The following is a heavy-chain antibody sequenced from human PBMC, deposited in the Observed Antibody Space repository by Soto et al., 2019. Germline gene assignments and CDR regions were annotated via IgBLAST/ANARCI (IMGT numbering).Heavy chain of an antibody. J-gene: IGHJ6*02. CDR2: IYPGDSDT. Sequence: PGESLKISCNGSGYIFTNYWIGWVRQLPGKGLEWMGIIYPGDSDTIYSASFQGQVTISADTSIRTAYLQWSSLKASDTAIYYCARAAGPGSRDGMDVWGQGTTVTVSS. V-gene: IGHV5-51*01. CDR1: GYIFTNYW. CDR3: ARAAGPGSRDGMDV. D-gene: IGHD2-15*01.